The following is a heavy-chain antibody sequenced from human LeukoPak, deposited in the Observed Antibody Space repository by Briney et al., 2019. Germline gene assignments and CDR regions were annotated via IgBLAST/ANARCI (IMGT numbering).Heavy chain of an antibody. CDR2: IYYSGST. CDR1: GGSISSGGYY. Sequence: PSETLSLTCTVSGGSISSGGYYWSWIRQHPGTGLEWIGYIYYSGSTYYNPSLKSRVTTSVDTSKNQFSLKLSSVTAADTAGYYCARGEDGGAVAGRGGVDYWGQGTLVTVSS. V-gene: IGHV4-31*03. J-gene: IGHJ4*02. D-gene: IGHD6-19*01. CDR3: ARGEDGGAVAGRGGVDY.